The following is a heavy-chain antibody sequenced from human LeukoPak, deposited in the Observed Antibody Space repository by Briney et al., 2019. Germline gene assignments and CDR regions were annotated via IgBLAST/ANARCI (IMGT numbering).Heavy chain of an antibody. CDR3: ARDYYDSKGYFDY. CDR2: ISSSSSYI. Sequence: GGSLRLSCAASGFTFSSYSMNWVRQAPGKGLEWVSSISSSSSYIYYADSVKGRFTISRDNAKNSLYLQMNSLRAEDTAVYYCARDYYDSKGYFDYWGQGTLVTVSS. J-gene: IGHJ4*02. CDR1: GFTFSSYS. D-gene: IGHD3-22*01. V-gene: IGHV3-21*01.